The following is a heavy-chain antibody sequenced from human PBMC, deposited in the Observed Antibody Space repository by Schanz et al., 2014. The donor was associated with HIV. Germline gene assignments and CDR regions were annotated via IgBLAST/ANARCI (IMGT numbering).Heavy chain of an antibody. CDR1: GYTFSGYY. J-gene: IGHJ5*02. CDR2: IIPIFGTP. D-gene: IGHD1-26*01. V-gene: IGHV1-69*01. Sequence: QVHLVQSGAEVKKPGASVKVSCKASGYTFSGYYIHWVRQAPGQGVEWMGGIIPIFGTPNYAQKFQGRVTIPADESTSTAYMELSSLRSEDTAVYYCARASYSGTYYTWFDPWGQGTLVSVSS. CDR3: ARASYSGTYYTWFDP.